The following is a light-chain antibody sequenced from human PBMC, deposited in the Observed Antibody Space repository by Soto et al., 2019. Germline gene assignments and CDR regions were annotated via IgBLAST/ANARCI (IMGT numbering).Light chain of an antibody. J-gene: IGLJ2*01. CDR1: SSDVGGYNY. CDR2: DVS. CDR3: SSYTGSSTLDVV. V-gene: IGLV2-14*01. Sequence: QSALTQPASVSGSRGQSITISCTGTSSDVGGYNYVSWYQQHPGKAPKLMIYDVSNRPSGVSNRFSGSKSGNTASLTISGLQAEDEADYYCSSYTGSSTLDVVFGGGTKVTVL.